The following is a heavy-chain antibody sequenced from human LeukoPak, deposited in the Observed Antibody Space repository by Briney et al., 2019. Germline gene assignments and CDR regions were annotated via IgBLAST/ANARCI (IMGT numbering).Heavy chain of an antibody. CDR1: GFTFSSYA. CDR2: ISGSGGST. V-gene: IGHV3-23*01. Sequence: GGSLRLSRAASGFTFSSYAMSWVRQAPGKGLEWVSAISGSGGSTYYADSVKGRFTISRDNSKNTLYLQMNSLRAEDTAVYYCAKDRWPPYSSSYWGQGTLVTVSS. J-gene: IGHJ4*02. D-gene: IGHD6-19*01. CDR3: AKDRWPPYSSSY.